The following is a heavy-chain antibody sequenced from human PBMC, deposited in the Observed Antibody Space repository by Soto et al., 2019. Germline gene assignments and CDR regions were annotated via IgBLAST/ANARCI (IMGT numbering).Heavy chain of an antibody. D-gene: IGHD2-21*01. CDR1: GFTFSIYA. CDR3: AREYSDGWFDP. J-gene: IGHJ5*02. Sequence: QVQLVESGGGVVQPGRSLRLSCAASGFTFSIYAMHWVRQAPGKGLEWVAVISYDGSNKYYADSVKGRFTISRDNSKNRVYLQINSLRAEESAVYYCAREYSDGWFDPWGQGTLVTVSS. CDR2: ISYDGSNK. V-gene: IGHV3-30-3*01.